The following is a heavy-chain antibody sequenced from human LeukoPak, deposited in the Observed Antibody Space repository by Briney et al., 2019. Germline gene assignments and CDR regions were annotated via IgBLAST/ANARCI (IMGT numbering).Heavy chain of an antibody. V-gene: IGHV3-7*03. D-gene: IGHD3-22*01. CDR2: IKQDGSVK. Sequence: GGSLRLSCAASGFTFSNFWMNWVRQAPGKGLEWVANIKQDGSVKHYVNSVKGRFTISRDNTKNTLYLQMNSLRDEDTAVYYCAKSSYYDSSGYYREYYFDFWGQGTLVTVSS. J-gene: IGHJ4*02. CDR3: AKSSYYDSSGYYREYYFDF. CDR1: GFTFSNFW.